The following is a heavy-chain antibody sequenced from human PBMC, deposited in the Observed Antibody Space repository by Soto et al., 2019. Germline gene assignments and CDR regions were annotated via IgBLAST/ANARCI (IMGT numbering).Heavy chain of an antibody. J-gene: IGHJ6*02. CDR2: IIPIFGTA. CDR3: ARGVQEIFGVVIGRDYYYYGMDV. Sequence: GASVKVSCKASGGTFSSYAISWVRQAPGQGLEWMGGIIPIFGTANYAQKFQGRVTITADESTSTAYMELSSLRSEDTAVYYCARGVQEIFGVVIGRDYYYYGMDVWGQGTTVTVSS. D-gene: IGHD3-3*01. CDR1: GGTFSSYA. V-gene: IGHV1-69*13.